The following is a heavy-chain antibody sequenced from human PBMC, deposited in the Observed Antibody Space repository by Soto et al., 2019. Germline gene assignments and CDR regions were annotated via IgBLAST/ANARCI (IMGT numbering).Heavy chain of an antibody. CDR1: GGSFSGYY. V-gene: IGHV4-34*01. Sequence: VTLSLTCAVYGGSFSGYYWSWMRQPAGKGLEWIGEINHSGSTNYNPSLKSRVTISVDTSKNQFSLKLSSVTAADTAVYYCARGRGRCSSTSCYSYYYYYGMDVWGQGTTVTVS. CDR2: INHSGST. CDR3: ARGRGRCSSTSCYSYYYYYGMDV. D-gene: IGHD2-2*01. J-gene: IGHJ6*02.